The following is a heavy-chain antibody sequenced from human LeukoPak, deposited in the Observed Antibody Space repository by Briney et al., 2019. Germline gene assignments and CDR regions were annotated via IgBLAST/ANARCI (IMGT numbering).Heavy chain of an antibody. J-gene: IGHJ4*02. CDR1: GFTFSTYA. Sequence: GGSLRLSCAASGFTFSTYAMSWVRQAPGKGLEWVSSINDSGGSTNYADSVKGRFTISRDNSKNTLYLQMSSLRAEDTAVYYCARRRDFIDYWGQGTLVTVSS. D-gene: IGHD3/OR15-3a*01. CDR3: ARRRDFIDY. CDR2: INDSGGST. V-gene: IGHV3-23*01.